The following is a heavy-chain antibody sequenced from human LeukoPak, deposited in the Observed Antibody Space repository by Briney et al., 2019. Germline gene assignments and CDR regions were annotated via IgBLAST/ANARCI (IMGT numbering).Heavy chain of an antibody. CDR3: ARGPRFGELLWHWFDP. Sequence: PSETLSLTCTVSGYSISSGYYWGWIRQPPGKGLEWIGSIYHSGSTYYNPSLKSRVTISVDTSKNQFSLKLNSVTAADTAVYYCARGPRFGELLWHWFDPWGQGTLVTVSS. CDR2: IYHSGST. CDR1: GYSISSGYY. J-gene: IGHJ5*02. D-gene: IGHD3-10*01. V-gene: IGHV4-38-2*02.